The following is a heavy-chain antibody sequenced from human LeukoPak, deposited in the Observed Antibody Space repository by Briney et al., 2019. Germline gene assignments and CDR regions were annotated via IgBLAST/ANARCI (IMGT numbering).Heavy chain of an antibody. Sequence: PSETLSLTCTVSGGSISSYYWSWIRQPPGKGLEWIGYIYYSGSTNYNPSLKSRVTISVDTSKNQFSLKLSSVTAADTAVYYCARWYLYAFDIWGQGTMVTVSS. CDR1: GGSISSYY. CDR2: IYYSGST. CDR3: ARWYLYAFDI. V-gene: IGHV4-59*01. J-gene: IGHJ3*02. D-gene: IGHD2-15*01.